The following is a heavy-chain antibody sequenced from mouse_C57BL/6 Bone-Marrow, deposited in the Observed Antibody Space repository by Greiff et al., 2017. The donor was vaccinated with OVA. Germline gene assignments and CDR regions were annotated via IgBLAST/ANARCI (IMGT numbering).Heavy chain of an antibody. D-gene: IGHD2-4*01. V-gene: IGHV5-4*01. J-gene: IGHJ3*01. CDR2: ISDGGSYT. CDR3: ARDLYDYSWFAY. CDR1: GFTFSSYA. Sequence: DVKLVESGGGLVKPGGSLKLSCAASGFTFSSYAMSWVRQTPEKRLEWVATISDGGSYTYYPDNVKGRFTISRDNAKNNLYLQMSHLKSEDTAMYYCARDLYDYSWFAYWGQGTLVTVSA.